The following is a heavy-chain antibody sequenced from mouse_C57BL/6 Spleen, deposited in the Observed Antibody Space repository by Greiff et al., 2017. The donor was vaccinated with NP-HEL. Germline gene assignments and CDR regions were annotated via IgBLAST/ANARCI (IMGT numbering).Heavy chain of an antibody. V-gene: IGHV1-50*01. J-gene: IGHJ1*03. CDR3: ARRRAYYGSSYWYFDV. CDR1: GYTFTSYW. D-gene: IGHD1-1*01. Sequence: QVQLQQPGAELVKPGASVKLSCKASGYTFTSYWMQWVKQRPGQGLEWIGEIDPSDSYTNYIQKFKGKATLTVDTSSSTAYMQLSSLTSEDSAVYYCARRRAYYGSSYWYFDVWGTGTTVTVSS. CDR2: IDPSDSYT.